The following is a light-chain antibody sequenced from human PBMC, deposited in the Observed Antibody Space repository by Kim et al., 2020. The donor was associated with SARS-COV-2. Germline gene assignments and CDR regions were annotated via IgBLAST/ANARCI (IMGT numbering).Light chain of an antibody. Sequence: ASVGDRVTIAGRASQSVSSGLAWFQQRPGKAHNLLIDKASHLQSGVPSRFIGTGSGTDFTLTISGLQPDDSGTYYCQQSATSPWTFGQGTKVDIK. V-gene: IGKV1-5*03. CDR1: QSVSSG. CDR3: QQSATSPWT. J-gene: IGKJ1*01. CDR2: KAS.